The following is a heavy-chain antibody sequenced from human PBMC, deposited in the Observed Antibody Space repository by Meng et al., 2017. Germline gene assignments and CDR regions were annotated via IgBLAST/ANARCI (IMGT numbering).Heavy chain of an antibody. D-gene: IGHD4-17*01. V-gene: IGHV1-2*06. Sequence: VARVQLGGEVKNPGASLKVCCKAYGYTFTGYYMHWVRQAPGQGLEWMGRINPNSGGTNYAQKFQGRVTMTRDTSISTAYMELSRLRSDDTAVYYCARDDYGDYFDYWGQGTLVTVSS. J-gene: IGHJ4*02. CDR1: GYTFTGYY. CDR2: INPNSGGT. CDR3: ARDDYGDYFDY.